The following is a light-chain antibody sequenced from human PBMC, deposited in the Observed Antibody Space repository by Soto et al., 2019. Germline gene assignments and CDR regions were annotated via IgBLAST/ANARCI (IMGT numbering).Light chain of an antibody. CDR3: QQYDSYSWT. CDR2: DAS. Sequence: DIQMTQSPSTLAASVGDRVTITCRASQSISSWLAWYQQKPGKAPKLLIYDASSLESGVPSRFRGSGSWTEFTLTISRLQTDDFESYYCQQYDSYSWTFGQGTKVDIK. V-gene: IGKV1-5*01. J-gene: IGKJ1*01. CDR1: QSISSW.